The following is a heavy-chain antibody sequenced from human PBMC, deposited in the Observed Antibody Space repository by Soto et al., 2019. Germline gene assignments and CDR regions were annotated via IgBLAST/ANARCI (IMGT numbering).Heavy chain of an antibody. D-gene: IGHD2-15*01. V-gene: IGHV4-31*03. CDR1: GGSISSGGYY. J-gene: IGHJ6*02. CDR3: ARDEHCSGGSCYSRPSYYYYGMDV. Sequence: QVQVQESGPGLVKPSQTLSLTCTVSGGSISSGGYYWSWIRQHPGKGLEWIGYIYYSGSTYYNPSLKSRVTISVDTSKNQFSLKLSSVTAADTAVYYCARDEHCSGGSCYSRPSYYYYGMDVWGQGTTVTVSS. CDR2: IYYSGST.